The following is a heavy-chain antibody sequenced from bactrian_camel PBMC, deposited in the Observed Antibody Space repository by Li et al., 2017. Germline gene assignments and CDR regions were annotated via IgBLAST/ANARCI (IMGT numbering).Heavy chain of an antibody. CDR3: VRHQAIGWAWDFGY. Sequence: QLVESGGGSVQAGGSLRLSCAASGFTYSSACMAWFRQAPGKEREGVARIATGSGNTYYADSVKGRFTISQDNAKDTVSLQMNSLKPEDTAVYYCVRHQAIGWAWDFGYWGQGTQVTVS. D-gene: IGHD3*01. CDR2: IATGSGNT. J-gene: IGHJ6*01. V-gene: IGHV3S25*01. CDR1: GFTYSSAC.